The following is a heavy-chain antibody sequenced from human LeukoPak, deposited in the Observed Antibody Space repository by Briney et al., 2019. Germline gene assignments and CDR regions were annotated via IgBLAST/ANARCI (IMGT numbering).Heavy chain of an antibody. J-gene: IGHJ4*02. D-gene: IGHD3-22*01. Sequence: ASVKVSCKASGYTFTGYYMHWVRQAPGQGLEWMGWINPNSGGTNYAQKFQGRVTMTRDTSISTAYMEPNRLRSDDTAVYYCAGGVDDSSGYYVLSDYWGQGTLVTVSS. CDR1: GYTFTGYY. CDR2: INPNSGGT. CDR3: AGGVDDSSGYYVLSDY. V-gene: IGHV1-2*02.